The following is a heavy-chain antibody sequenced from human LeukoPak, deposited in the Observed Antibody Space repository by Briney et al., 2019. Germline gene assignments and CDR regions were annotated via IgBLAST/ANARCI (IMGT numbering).Heavy chain of an antibody. V-gene: IGHV1-18*01. J-gene: IGHJ6*03. D-gene: IGHD4-17*01. CDR3: AKTTVTSEEYYYYYMDV. Sequence: RRASVKVSCKASGYTFTSYGISWVRQAPGQGLEWMGWIITYNGNTYYSQKLQGRVTMTTDTSTSTAYMELRSLKSDDTAVYYCAKTTVTSEEYYYYYMDVWGKGTTVTVSS. CDR1: GYTFTSYG. CDR2: IITYNGNT.